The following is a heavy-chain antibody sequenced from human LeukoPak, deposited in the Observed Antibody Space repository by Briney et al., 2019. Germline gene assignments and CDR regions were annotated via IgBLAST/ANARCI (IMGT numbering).Heavy chain of an antibody. CDR1: GGSISSSY. Sequence: PSETLSLTCTVSGGSISSSYWSWIRQPPGKGLEWIGYISYIGSTNYNPSLKSRVTVSVDTSRNQFSLKLTSVTAADTAVYYCARHGSGRGWFDPWGQGTLVTVSS. J-gene: IGHJ5*02. CDR2: ISYIGST. D-gene: IGHD3-10*01. V-gene: IGHV4-59*08. CDR3: ARHGSGRGWFDP.